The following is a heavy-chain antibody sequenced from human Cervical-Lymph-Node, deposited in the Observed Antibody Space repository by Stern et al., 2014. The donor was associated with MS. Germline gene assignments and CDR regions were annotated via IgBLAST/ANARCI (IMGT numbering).Heavy chain of an antibody. D-gene: IGHD6-13*01. CDR1: GDSISSSNW. J-gene: IGHJ5*02. Sequence: QVQLQESGPGLVKPSGTLSLTCAVSGDSISSSNWWSWVRQSPGKGLGWVGDIYHAGTTNYNSTLKSRLTISADNSKNQFSLNLPLVTAADTAVYYCVRALGSSSFRYWFDPWGQGTLVIVSS. CDR3: VRALGSSSFRYWFDP. CDR2: IYHAGTT. V-gene: IGHV4-4*02.